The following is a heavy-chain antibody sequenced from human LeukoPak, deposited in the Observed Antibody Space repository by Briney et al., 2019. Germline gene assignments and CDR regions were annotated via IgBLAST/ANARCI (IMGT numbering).Heavy chain of an antibody. CDR1: GYTFTSYD. CDR3: ARKDITGTAHDY. Sequence: GASVKVSCKASGYTFTSYDINWVRQATGQGLEWMGWMNPNSGNTGYAQKFQERVTMTRNTSISTAYMELSSLRSEDTAVYYCARKDITGTAHDYWGQGTLVTVSS. CDR2: MNPNSGNT. J-gene: IGHJ4*02. D-gene: IGHD1-20*01. V-gene: IGHV1-8*01.